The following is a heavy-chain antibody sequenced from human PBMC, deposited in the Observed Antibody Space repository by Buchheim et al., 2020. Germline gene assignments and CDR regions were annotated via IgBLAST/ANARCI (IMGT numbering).Heavy chain of an antibody. CDR3: ARRDFWSGYYNESPTLFGMDV. CDR1: GYSFTSYW. Sequence: EVQLVQSGAEVKKPGESLRISWKGSGYSFTSYWISWVRQMPGKGLEWMGRIDPSDSYTNYSPSFQGHVTISADKSISTAYLQWSSLKASDTAMYYCARRDFWSGYYNESPTLFGMDVWGQGTT. J-gene: IGHJ6*02. CDR2: IDPSDSYT. D-gene: IGHD3-3*01. V-gene: IGHV5-10-1*01.